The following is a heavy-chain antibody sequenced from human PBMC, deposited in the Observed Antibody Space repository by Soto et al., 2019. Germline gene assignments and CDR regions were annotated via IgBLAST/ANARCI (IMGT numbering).Heavy chain of an antibody. D-gene: IGHD6-6*01. Sequence: GGSLRLSCAASGFTFSSYAMSWVRQAPGKGLEWVSAISGSGGSTYYADSVKGRFTISRGNSKNTLYLQMNSLRAENTAVYYCAKLAARLDAFDIWGQGTMVTVSS. V-gene: IGHV3-23*01. CDR2: ISGSGGST. CDR1: GFTFSSYA. J-gene: IGHJ3*02. CDR3: AKLAARLDAFDI.